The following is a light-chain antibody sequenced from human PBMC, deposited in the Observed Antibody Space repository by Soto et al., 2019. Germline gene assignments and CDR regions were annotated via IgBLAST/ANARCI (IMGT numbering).Light chain of an antibody. J-gene: IGLJ2*01. Sequence: QSVLTQPASVSGSPGQSITISCTGTSSDVGGYNYVSWYQQHPGKAPKLMIYDVSNRPSGVSNRFSGSKSGNRASLTISGLQAEDEADYYCSSYTSSSTVVFGVGTKLTVL. CDR3: SSYTSSSTVV. CDR1: SSDVGGYNY. V-gene: IGLV2-14*01. CDR2: DVS.